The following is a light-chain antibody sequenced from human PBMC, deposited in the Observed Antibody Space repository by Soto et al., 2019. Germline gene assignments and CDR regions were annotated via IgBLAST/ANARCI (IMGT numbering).Light chain of an antibody. V-gene: IGKV3-15*01. CDR2: GAS. Sequence: EIVMTQSPSTLSVSPVERSTLSCSASQSVSSDLVWYQQKPGQAPRLLISGASARATGIPARFSGSGSGTDFTLTISSLQSEDFAVYYCQQYIDWPPGTFGQGTKVDIK. CDR1: QSVSSD. CDR3: QQYIDWPPGT. J-gene: IGKJ1*01.